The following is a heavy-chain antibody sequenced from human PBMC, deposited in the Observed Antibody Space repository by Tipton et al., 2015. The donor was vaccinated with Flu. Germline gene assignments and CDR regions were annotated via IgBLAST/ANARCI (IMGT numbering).Heavy chain of an antibody. D-gene: IGHD3-10*01. CDR3: ARVPRGPYYGMDV. V-gene: IGHV4-59*12. CDR1: GGSITSYY. J-gene: IGHJ6*02. Sequence: LRLSCTVSGGSITSYYWSWIRQPPGKGLEWIGYIYYSGSTNYNPSLKSRVTISVDTSKNQFSLKLSSVTAADTAVYYCARVPRGPYYGMDVWGQGTTVTVSS. CDR2: IYYSGST.